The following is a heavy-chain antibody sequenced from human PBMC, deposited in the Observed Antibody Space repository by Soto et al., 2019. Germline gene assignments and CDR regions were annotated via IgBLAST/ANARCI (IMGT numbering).Heavy chain of an antibody. Sequence: QVQLVESGGALVKPGGSLRLSCAASGFIFSDYYMTWIRQAPGKGPEWISYISGGGDVTAYAHSVKGRFTISRDNTKRSLYLQMNSLTFEDMAVYYCSRDPRLVDYWGQGTLVTVAS. V-gene: IGHV3-11*01. J-gene: IGHJ4*02. CDR3: SRDPRLVDY. CDR2: ISGGGDVT. CDR1: GFIFSDYY. D-gene: IGHD1-26*01.